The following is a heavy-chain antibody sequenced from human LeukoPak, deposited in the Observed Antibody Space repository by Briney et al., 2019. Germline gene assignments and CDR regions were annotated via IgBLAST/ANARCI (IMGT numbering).Heavy chain of an antibody. V-gene: IGHV4-59*08. CDR2: MYYSGDT. CDR3: ARGHYGLGP. J-gene: IGHJ5*02. D-gene: IGHD3-16*01. Sequence: SETLSLTCTVSGGSISSYYWSWIRQPPGKGLEWIAYMYYSGDTNYNPSLQSRVTISVDTSKNEFSLKLRSVTAADTAVYYCARGHYGLGPWGQGTLVTVSS. CDR1: GGSISSYY.